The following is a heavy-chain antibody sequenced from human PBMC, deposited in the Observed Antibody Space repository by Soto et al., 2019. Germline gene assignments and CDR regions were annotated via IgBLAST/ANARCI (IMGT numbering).Heavy chain of an antibody. CDR2: INPETGGT. J-gene: IGHJ6*02. V-gene: IGHV1-2*02. D-gene: IGHD2-2*01. Sequence: SVKVSFNAAGYTFTGYYVHWVREAPGQGLEWMGWINPETGGTSYAQKFQGRVTLSRDTSINTAYLEVSRLRFDDAAVYFCARERYQVISDGMDVWGQGTKVTVSS. CDR1: GYTFTGYY. CDR3: ARERYQVISDGMDV.